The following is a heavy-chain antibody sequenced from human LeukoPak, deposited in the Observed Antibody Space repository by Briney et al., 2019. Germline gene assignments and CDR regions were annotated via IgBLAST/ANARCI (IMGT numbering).Heavy chain of an antibody. Sequence: SGTLSLTCTVSGGSISSYYWSWIRQPPGKGLEWIGYIYTSGSTNYNPSLKSRVTISVDTSKNQFSLKLSSVTAADTAVYYCARHVDIVDYYFDYWGQGTLVTVSS. CDR1: GGSISSYY. V-gene: IGHV4-4*09. D-gene: IGHD5-12*01. CDR2: IYTSGST. CDR3: ARHVDIVDYYFDY. J-gene: IGHJ4*02.